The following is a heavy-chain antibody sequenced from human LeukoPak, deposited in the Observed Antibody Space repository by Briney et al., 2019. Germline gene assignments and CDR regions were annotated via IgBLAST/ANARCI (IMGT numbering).Heavy chain of an antibody. CDR1: GYTFTGYY. CDR3: ARERYRSGGSCYYYYGMDV. V-gene: IGHV1-2*02. Sequence: GASVKVSCKASGYTFTGYYMHWVRQAPGQGLEWMGWINPNSGGTNYAQKFQGRVTMTRDTSISTAYTELSRLRSDDTAVYYCARERYRSGGSCYYYYGMDVWGQGTTVTVSS. D-gene: IGHD2-15*01. CDR2: INPNSGGT. J-gene: IGHJ6*02.